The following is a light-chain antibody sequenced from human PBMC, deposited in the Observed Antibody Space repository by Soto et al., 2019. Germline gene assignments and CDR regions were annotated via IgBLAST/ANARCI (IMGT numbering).Light chain of an antibody. CDR2: EGS. CDR1: SSDVGSYNL. J-gene: IGLJ3*02. Sequence: QSALTQPASVSGSPGQSITISCTGTSSDVGSYNLVSWYQQHPGKAPKLTIYEGSKRPSGVSNRFSGSKSGNTACLTIAGLQAEDEADYYCCSYAGSSTWVFGGGTKLTVL. V-gene: IGLV2-23*01. CDR3: CSYAGSSTWV.